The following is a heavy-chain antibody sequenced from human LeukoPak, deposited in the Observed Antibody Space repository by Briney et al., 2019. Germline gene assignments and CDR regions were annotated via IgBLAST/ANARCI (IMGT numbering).Heavy chain of an antibody. D-gene: IGHD6-13*01. CDR1: GYTFTSYG. Sequence: VASVKVSCKASGYTFTSYGISWVRQAPGQGLEWMGWISAYNGNTNYAQKFQGRVTMTRDTSISTAYMELSRLRSDDTAVYYCARVIAAAGTNWFDPWGQGTLVTVSS. V-gene: IGHV1-18*01. J-gene: IGHJ5*02. CDR3: ARVIAAAGTNWFDP. CDR2: ISAYNGNT.